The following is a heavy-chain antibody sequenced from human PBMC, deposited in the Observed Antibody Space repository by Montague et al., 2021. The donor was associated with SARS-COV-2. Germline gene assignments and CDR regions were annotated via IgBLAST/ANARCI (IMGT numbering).Heavy chain of an antibody. J-gene: IGHJ4*02. V-gene: IGHV4-34*01. Sequence: SETLSLTCAVYGGSFSGYYWNWIRQPPGKGLEWIGEINHSGSTNYNPSLKSRVTMSVDTSKNQFSLKLGFVTAADTAVYYCARGARQGYGFRLGSFDSWGQGTLVTVSS. D-gene: IGHD3-10*01. CDR2: INHSGST. CDR1: GGSFSGYY. CDR3: ARGARQGYGFRLGSFDS.